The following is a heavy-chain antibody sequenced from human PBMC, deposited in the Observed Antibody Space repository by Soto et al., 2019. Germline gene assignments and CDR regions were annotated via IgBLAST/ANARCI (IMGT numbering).Heavy chain of an antibody. V-gene: IGHV5-51*01. CDR2: IYPGDSET. D-gene: IGHD3-22*01. J-gene: IGHJ3*02. CDR3: ARAGSDYYDSSGYYAFDI. Sequence: GESLKISCKGSGYSFTSYWIGWVRQMPGKGLEWMGIIYPGDSETRYSPAFQGQVTISADKSNSTAYLQWSSLKASDTAMYYCARAGSDYYDSSGYYAFDIWGRGTRVTVSS. CDR1: GYSFTSYW.